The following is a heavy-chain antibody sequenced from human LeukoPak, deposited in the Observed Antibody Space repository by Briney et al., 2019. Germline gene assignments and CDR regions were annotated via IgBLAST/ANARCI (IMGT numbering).Heavy chain of an antibody. CDR2: IYPADSDT. V-gene: IGHV5-51*01. Sequence: GESLKISCKGSGYSFSSYWIGWVRQMPGKGLKWMGIIYPADSDTRYSPSFQGQVTISADKSISTAYLQWSSLKASDTAMYYCARQMYGNYYDSSGFATRYNWFDPWGQGTLVTVSS. D-gene: IGHD3-22*01. J-gene: IGHJ5*02. CDR3: ARQMYGNYYDSSGFATRYNWFDP. CDR1: GYSFSSYW.